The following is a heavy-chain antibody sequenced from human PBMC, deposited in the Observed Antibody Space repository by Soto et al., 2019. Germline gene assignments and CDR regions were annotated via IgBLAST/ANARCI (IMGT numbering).Heavy chain of an antibody. Sequence: QVQLQQWGAGLLKPSETLSLTCAVYGGSFSGYYWSWIRQPPGKGLEWIGEINHSGSTNYNPSLKSRVTISVDTSKNKFSLKLSSVTAADTAVYYCARVGYCSGGSCYDLDVWGKGTTVTVSS. J-gene: IGHJ6*04. CDR3: ARVGYCSGGSCYDLDV. CDR2: INHSGST. D-gene: IGHD2-15*01. CDR1: GGSFSGYY. V-gene: IGHV4-34*01.